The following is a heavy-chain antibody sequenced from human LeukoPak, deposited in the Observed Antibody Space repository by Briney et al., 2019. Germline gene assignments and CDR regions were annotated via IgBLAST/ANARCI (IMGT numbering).Heavy chain of an antibody. V-gene: IGHV3-30*18. Sequence: GGSLRLSCAASGFTFSSYGMHWVRQAPGKGLEWVAVISYDGSNKYYADSVKGRFTISRDNSKNTLYLQMNSLRAEDTAVYYCAKGTKPYYYGSGSPDYWGQGTLVTVSS. CDR2: ISYDGSNK. CDR1: GFTFSSYG. CDR3: AKGTKPYYYGSGSPDY. J-gene: IGHJ4*02. D-gene: IGHD3-10*01.